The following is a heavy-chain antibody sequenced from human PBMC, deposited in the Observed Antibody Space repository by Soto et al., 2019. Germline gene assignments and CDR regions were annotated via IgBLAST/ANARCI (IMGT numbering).Heavy chain of an antibody. D-gene: IGHD1-7*01. CDR3: ERDGTGTLFDY. CDR2: IYYSGST. CDR1: GGSVSSGSYY. Sequence: PSETLSLTCTVSGGSVSSGSYYWSWIRQPPGKGLEWIGYIYYSGSTNYNPSLKSRVTISVDTSKNQFSLKLSSVTAADTAVYYCERDGTGTLFDYWGQGTLVTVSS. V-gene: IGHV4-61*01. J-gene: IGHJ4*02.